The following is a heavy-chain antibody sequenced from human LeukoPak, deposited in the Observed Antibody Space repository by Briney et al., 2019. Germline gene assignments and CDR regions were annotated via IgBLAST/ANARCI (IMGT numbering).Heavy chain of an antibody. CDR2: ISTSGDNT. J-gene: IGHJ4*02. CDR3: AKERSAVTTGLFDS. D-gene: IGHD4-17*01. Sequence: PGGSLRLSCAASEFTFSTYAMSWVRQAPGKGLEWVSAISTSGDNTYYADSVKGRFTIFRDNSKNTLYLQINSLRVEDTAIYYCAKERSAVTTGLFDSWGQGTLVTVSS. CDR1: EFTFSTYA. V-gene: IGHV3-23*01.